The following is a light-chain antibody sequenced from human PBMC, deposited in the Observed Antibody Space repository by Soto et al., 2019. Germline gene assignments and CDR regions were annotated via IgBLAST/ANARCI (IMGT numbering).Light chain of an antibody. CDR3: QQANSFPIT. CDR2: AAS. J-gene: IGKJ5*01. V-gene: IGKV1-39*01. CDR1: QSISSY. Sequence: IDRTQSPSSLGSSVGDRVTIXXRASQSISSYLNWYQQKPGKAPKLLIYAASSLQSGVPSRFSGSGSGTDFTLTISSLQPEDFATYCCQQANSFPITFGQGTRLEIK.